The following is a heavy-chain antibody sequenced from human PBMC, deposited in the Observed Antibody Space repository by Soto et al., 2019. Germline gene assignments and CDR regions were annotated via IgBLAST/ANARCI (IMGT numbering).Heavy chain of an antibody. Sequence: SETLSLTCTVSGGSVSSGSYYWSWIRQPPGKGLEWIGYIYYSGSTNYNPSLKSRVTISVDTSKNQFSLKLSSVTAADTAVYYCARDRHNNWLDPWGQGTLVTVSS. V-gene: IGHV4-61*01. CDR3: ARDRHNNWLDP. CDR1: GGSVSSGSYY. CDR2: IYYSGST. J-gene: IGHJ5*02.